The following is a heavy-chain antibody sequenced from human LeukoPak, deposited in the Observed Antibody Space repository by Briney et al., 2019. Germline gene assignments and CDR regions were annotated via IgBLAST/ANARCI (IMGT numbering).Heavy chain of an antibody. CDR1: GFTFSSYS. V-gene: IGHV3-21*01. Sequence: PGGSLRLSCAASGFTFSSYSMNWVRQAPGKGLEWVSYISSTSSYIYYADSVKGRFTISRDNAKNSLYLQMNSLRAEDTAVYYCARGSSGSPYPIDYWGQGTLVTVSS. CDR3: ARGSSGSPYPIDY. CDR2: ISSTSSYI. J-gene: IGHJ4*02. D-gene: IGHD1-26*01.